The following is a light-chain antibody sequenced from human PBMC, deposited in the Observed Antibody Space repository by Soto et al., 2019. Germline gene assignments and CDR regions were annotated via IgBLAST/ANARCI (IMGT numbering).Light chain of an antibody. CDR1: QSISTY. V-gene: IGKV1-39*01. CDR3: QQYNSYPT. J-gene: IGKJ1*01. CDR2: AAS. Sequence: DIQMTQSPSSLSASVGDRVTITCRASQSISTYLNWYQQRPGKAPNLLIYAASSLQSGVPSRFSGSGSGTDFTLTISSLQPDDFATYYCQQYNSYPTFGQGTKVDIK.